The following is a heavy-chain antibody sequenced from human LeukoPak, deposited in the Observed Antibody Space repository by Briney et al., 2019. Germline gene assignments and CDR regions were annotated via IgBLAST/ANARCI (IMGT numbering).Heavy chain of an antibody. J-gene: IGHJ3*02. D-gene: IGHD3-3*01. CDR1: GFTFSSYA. CDR2: ISYDGSNK. Sequence: QPGGSLRLSCAASGFTFSSYAMHWVRQAPGKGLEWVAVISYDGSNKYYADSVKGRFTISRDNSKNTLYLQMNSLRAEDTAVYYCARVGLGITIFGVVKNAFDIWGQGTMVTVSS. V-gene: IGHV3-30-3*01. CDR3: ARVGLGITIFGVVKNAFDI.